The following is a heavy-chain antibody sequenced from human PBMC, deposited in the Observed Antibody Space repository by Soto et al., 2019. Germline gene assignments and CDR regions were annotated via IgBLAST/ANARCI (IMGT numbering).Heavy chain of an antibody. CDR2: IYHSGST. J-gene: IGHJ4*02. CDR3: ARGHYGGNSYFDY. V-gene: IGHV4-38-2*01. Sequence: LSLTCAVSGYSISSGYYWGWIRQPPGKGLEWIGSIYHSGSTYYNPSLKSRVTISVDTSKNQFSLKLSSVTAADTAVYYCARGHYGGNSYFDYWGQGTLVTVSS. D-gene: IGHD4-17*01. CDR1: GYSISSGYY.